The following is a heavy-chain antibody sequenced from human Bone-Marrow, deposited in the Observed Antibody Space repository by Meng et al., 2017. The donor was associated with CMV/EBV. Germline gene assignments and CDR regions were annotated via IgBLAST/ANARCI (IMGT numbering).Heavy chain of an antibody. V-gene: IGHV3-9*01. CDR2: ISWNSGSI. CDR3: AKDLYSSSWYRPGYYYGMDV. J-gene: IGHJ6*02. CDR1: GFTFSNYA. Sequence: GGSLRLSCAASGFTFSNYAMNWVRQAPGKGLEWVSGISWNSGSIGYADSVKGRFTISRDNAKNSLYLQMNSLRAEDTALYYCAKDLYSSSWYRPGYYYGMDVWGQGTTVTVSS. D-gene: IGHD6-13*01.